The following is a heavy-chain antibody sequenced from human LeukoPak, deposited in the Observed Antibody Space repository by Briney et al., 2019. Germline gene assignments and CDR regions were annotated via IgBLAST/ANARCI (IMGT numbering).Heavy chain of an antibody. CDR1: GYTFTSYY. D-gene: IGHD3-22*01. CDR2: INPDSGNT. V-gene: IGHV1-46*01. J-gene: IGHJ4*02. Sequence: ASVKVSCKASGYTFTSYYMHWVRQAPGQGLEWVGIINPDSGNTTYAQKFQGRVTMTRDTSTSTVYMELSSLRSEDTAVYHCARAYYFASSGYYFPVDYWGQGTLVTVSS. CDR3: ARAYYFASSGYYFPVDY.